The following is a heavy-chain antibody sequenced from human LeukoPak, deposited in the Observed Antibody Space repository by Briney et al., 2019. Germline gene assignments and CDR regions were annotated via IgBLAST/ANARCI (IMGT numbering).Heavy chain of an antibody. J-gene: IGHJ4*02. Sequence: SETLSLTCAVYGGSFSGYYWSWIRQPPGRGLEWIGEINHSGSTNYNPSLKSRVTISVDTSKNQFSLKLSSVTAADTAVYYCARDDPAIAAAGTFDYWGQGTLVTVSS. D-gene: IGHD6-13*01. CDR3: ARDDPAIAAAGTFDY. V-gene: IGHV4-34*01. CDR2: INHSGST. CDR1: GGSFSGYY.